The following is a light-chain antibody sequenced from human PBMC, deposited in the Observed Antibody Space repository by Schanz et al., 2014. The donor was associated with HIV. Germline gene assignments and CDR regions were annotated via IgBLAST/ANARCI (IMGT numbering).Light chain of an antibody. Sequence: EIVMTQSPATLSVSPGERATLSCRASQSVSSFLPWYQQKPGQAPRLLIYDASNRAAGIPARFSGSGSGTEFTLTISSLQSEDFAVYYCQQYYSTFGQGTKLEIK. CDR2: DAS. V-gene: IGKV3D-15*01. J-gene: IGKJ2*02. CDR3: QQYYST. CDR1: QSVSSF.